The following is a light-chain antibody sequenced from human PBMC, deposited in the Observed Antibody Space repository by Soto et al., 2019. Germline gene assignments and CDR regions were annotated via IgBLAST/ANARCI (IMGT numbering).Light chain of an antibody. CDR3: QQYNSYTLT. CDR1: QSISSW. J-gene: IGKJ4*01. V-gene: IGKV1-5*01. Sequence: DIQMTQSPSTLSASVGDRVTITCRASQSISSWLAWYQQKPGKAPKLLIYDASSLESGVPSRFSGSGSGTEFTLTISSLQPDDFATYDCQQYNSYTLTFGGWTKVEIK. CDR2: DAS.